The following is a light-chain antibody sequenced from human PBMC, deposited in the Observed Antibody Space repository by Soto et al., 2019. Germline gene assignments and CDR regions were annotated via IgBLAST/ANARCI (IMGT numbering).Light chain of an antibody. Sequence: DIQMTQSPSSLSASVRNKVNITCRASQSISSYLNWYQQKPGKAPKLLIYAASSLQSGVPSRFSGSGSGTDFTLTISSLQPEDFATYYCQQTYSTSQTFGQGTKVDIK. J-gene: IGKJ1*01. CDR1: QSISSY. V-gene: IGKV1-39*01. CDR3: QQTYSTSQT. CDR2: AAS.